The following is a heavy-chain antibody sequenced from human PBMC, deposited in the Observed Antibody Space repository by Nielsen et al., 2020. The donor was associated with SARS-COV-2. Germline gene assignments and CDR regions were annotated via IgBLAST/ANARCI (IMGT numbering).Heavy chain of an antibody. J-gene: IGHJ4*02. CDR3: ARSSSSSSSEVDY. CDR2: ISAYNGNT. CDR1: GYTLTTYC. D-gene: IGHD6-6*01. V-gene: IGHV1-18*04. Sequence: ASVKVPCKASGYTLTTYCISRVRQAPGQGLEWMGWISAYNGNTNYAQKLQGRVTMTTDTSTTTAYMEVRSLRFDDTAVYYCARSSSSSSSEVDYWGQGTLVTVSS.